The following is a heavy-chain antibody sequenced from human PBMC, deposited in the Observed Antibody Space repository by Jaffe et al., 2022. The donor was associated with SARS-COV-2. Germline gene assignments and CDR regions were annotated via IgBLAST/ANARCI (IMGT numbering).Heavy chain of an antibody. CDR1: GFTFDDYA. V-gene: IGHV3-9*01. CDR3: AKSMTTVTTMDY. Sequence: EVQLVESGGGLVQPGRSLRLSCAASGFTFDDYAMHWVRQAPGKGLEWVSGISWNSGSIGYADSVKGRFTISRDNAKNSLYLQMNSLRAEDTALYYCAKSMTTVTTMDYWGQGTLVTVSS. D-gene: IGHD4-17*01. CDR2: ISWNSGSI. J-gene: IGHJ4*02.